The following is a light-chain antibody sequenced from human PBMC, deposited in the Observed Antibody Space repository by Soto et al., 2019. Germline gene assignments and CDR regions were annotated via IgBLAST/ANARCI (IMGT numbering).Light chain of an antibody. CDR3: QQFDRSLPSWT. V-gene: IGKV3-20*01. CDR1: QSVSSNY. CDR2: GAS. J-gene: IGKJ1*01. Sequence: ETVLTQSPGTLSLSPGERATLSCRASQSVSSNYLAWYQHIPGQAPRLLIYGASTRATGIPDRFSGSGSGTYFTLNISRLEPEDFSVYYCQQFDRSLPSWTFGQGTKVE.